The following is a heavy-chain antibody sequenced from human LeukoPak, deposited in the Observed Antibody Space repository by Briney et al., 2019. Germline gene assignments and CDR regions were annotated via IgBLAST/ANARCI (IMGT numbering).Heavy chain of an antibody. D-gene: IGHD4-17*01. J-gene: IGHJ4*02. CDR3: ARGPGDYVAFDY. Sequence: SETLSLTCTVSGGSISSHYRSWIRQPPGKGLEWIGYIYYSGSTNYNPSLKSRVTISVDTSKNQFSLKLSSVTAADTAVYYCARGPGDYVAFDYWGQGTLVTVSS. CDR1: GGSISSHY. V-gene: IGHV4-59*11. CDR2: IYYSGST.